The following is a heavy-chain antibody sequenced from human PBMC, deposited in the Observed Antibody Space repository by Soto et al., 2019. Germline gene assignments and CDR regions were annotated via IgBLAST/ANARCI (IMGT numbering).Heavy chain of an antibody. CDR2: VSHDGRNT. Sequence: VQLVESGGGVVQPGRSLRLSCAASGFTFSDYAMHWVRQAPGKGLEWVAVVSHDGRNTHYADSVKGRFTISRDSSKKTVSLEMTSVGAEDTAVCYCARGGVQWLVTSDFSSWGQGALVTVSS. CDR1: GFTFSDYA. V-gene: IGHV3-30*03. J-gene: IGHJ4*02. CDR3: ARGGVQWLVTSDFSS. D-gene: IGHD6-19*01.